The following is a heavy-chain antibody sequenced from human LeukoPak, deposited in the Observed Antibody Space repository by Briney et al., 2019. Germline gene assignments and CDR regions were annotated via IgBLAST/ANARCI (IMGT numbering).Heavy chain of an antibody. Sequence: GGSLRLSCAASGFIFSDYYMSWVRQAPGKGLEWVSVIYSGGSTYYADSVKGRFTISRDNSKNTLYLQMNSLRAEDTAVYYCARGAPPQNWGQGTLVTVSS. J-gene: IGHJ4*02. CDR1: GFIFSDYY. V-gene: IGHV3-53*01. CDR2: IYSGGST. CDR3: ARGAPPQN.